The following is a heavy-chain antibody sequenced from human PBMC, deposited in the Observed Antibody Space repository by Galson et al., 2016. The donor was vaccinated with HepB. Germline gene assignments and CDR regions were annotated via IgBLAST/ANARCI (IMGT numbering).Heavy chain of an antibody. CDR3: AKVLSVTRHYWYGMHV. J-gene: IGHJ6*04. V-gene: IGHV3-23*01. CDR1: GFTFSSYP. CDR2: ISDNADRT. D-gene: IGHD4-17*01. Sequence: SLRLSCAASGFTFSSYPMVWVRQAPGKRPEAVSGISDNADRTYYIDSVKGRFTISRDNANNMLYLQIDNLRVDDTAVFYCAKVLSVTRHYWYGMHVWGKGTTFTVSS.